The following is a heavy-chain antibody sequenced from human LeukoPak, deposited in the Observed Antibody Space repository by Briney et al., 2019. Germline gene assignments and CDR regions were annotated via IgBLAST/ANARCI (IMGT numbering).Heavy chain of an antibody. J-gene: IGHJ4*02. CDR2: ISYDGSNR. Sequence: PGGSLRLSCAASGFTFSSYAMHWVRQAPGKGLEWVAVISYDGSNRYYADSVKGRFTVSRDNSKNTVYLQMNSLRAEDTAVYYCARDLRGSYTFDYWGQGTLVTVSS. D-gene: IGHD1-26*01. V-gene: IGHV3-30-3*01. CDR3: ARDLRGSYTFDY. CDR1: GFTFSSYA.